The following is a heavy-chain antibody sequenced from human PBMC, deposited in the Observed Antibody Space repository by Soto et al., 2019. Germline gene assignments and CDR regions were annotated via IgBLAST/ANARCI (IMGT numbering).Heavy chain of an antibody. D-gene: IGHD6-6*01. CDR2: IYWSGDE. CDR3: ARGLATLPVFAFDI. CDR1: GFSLSTSGVV. J-gene: IGHJ3*02. Sequence: SGTTLVNPTQTLTLTCSFSGFSLSTSGVVVGWIRQSPGKAPEWLALIYWSGDEHYRPSLKSRLSIIKDTSKNHVVLIMTDMDPVGTATYGCARGLATLPVFAFDIWGQGTMVNVSS. V-gene: IGHV2-5*01.